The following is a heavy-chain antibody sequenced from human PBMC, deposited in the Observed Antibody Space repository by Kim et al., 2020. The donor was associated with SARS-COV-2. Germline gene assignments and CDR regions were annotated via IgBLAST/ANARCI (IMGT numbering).Heavy chain of an antibody. CDR3: ARHGDPLRLGESYYFDY. J-gene: IGHJ4*02. CDR2: IYYSGST. CDR1: GGSISSSSYY. Sequence: SETLSLTCTVSGGSISSSSYYWGWIRQPPGKGLEWIGSIYYSGSTYYNPSLKSRVTISVDTSKNQFSLKLSSVTAADTAVYYCARHGDPLRLGESYYFDYWGQGTLVTVSS. D-gene: IGHD3-16*01. V-gene: IGHV4-39*01.